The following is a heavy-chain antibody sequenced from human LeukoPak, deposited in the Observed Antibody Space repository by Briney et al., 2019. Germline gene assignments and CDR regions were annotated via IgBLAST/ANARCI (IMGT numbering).Heavy chain of an antibody. Sequence: PSETLSLTCAVYGGSFSGYYWSWIRQPPGKGLEWIGEINHSGSTNYNPSLKSRVTISVDTSKNQFSLKLSSVTAADTAVYYCARCGLRDYVWGSYRYTDWFDPWGQGTLVAVSS. D-gene: IGHD3-16*02. CDR1: GGSFSGYY. CDR3: ARCGLRDYVWGSYRYTDWFDP. J-gene: IGHJ5*02. V-gene: IGHV4-34*01. CDR2: INHSGST.